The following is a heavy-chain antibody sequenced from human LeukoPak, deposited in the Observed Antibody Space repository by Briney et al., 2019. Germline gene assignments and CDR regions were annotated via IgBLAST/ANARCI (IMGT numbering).Heavy chain of an antibody. CDR2: ISAYNGNT. V-gene: IGHV1-18*01. CDR3: ARVVASGWYLH. CDR1: GYTFTSYG. J-gene: IGHJ4*02. D-gene: IGHD6-19*01. Sequence: VASVKVSCKASGYTFTSYGISWVRQAPGQGLEWMGWISAYNGNTNYAQKLQGRVTMTTDTSTSTAYMELSSLRSEDTAVYYCARVVASGWYLHWGQGTLVTVSS.